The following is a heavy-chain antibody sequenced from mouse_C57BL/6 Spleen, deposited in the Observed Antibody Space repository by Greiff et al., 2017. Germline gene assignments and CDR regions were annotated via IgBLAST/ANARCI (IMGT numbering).Heavy chain of an antibody. V-gene: IGHV5-17*01. CDR1: GFTFSDYG. CDR3: ARKTTVVFDY. Sequence: EVQGVESGGGLVKPGGSLKLSCAASGFTFSDYGMHWVRQAPEKGLEWVAYISSGSSTISYADTVKGRFTISSDNAKNTLFLKMTRLRSEDTAMYYCARKTTVVFDYWGQGTTLTVSS. D-gene: IGHD1-1*01. J-gene: IGHJ2*01. CDR2: ISSGSSTI.